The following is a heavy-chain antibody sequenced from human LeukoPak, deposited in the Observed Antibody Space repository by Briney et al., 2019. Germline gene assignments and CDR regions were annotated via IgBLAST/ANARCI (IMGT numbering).Heavy chain of an antibody. D-gene: IGHD2-2*01. Sequence: PSETLSLTCAVYGGSFSGYYWSWIRQPPGKGLEWIGEINHSGGTNYNPSLKSRVTISVDTSKNQFSLKLSSVTAADTAVYYCAREVVVVPAAPHLYFDLWGRGTLVTVSS. J-gene: IGHJ2*01. V-gene: IGHV4-34*01. CDR2: INHSGGT. CDR3: AREVVVVPAAPHLYFDL. CDR1: GGSFSGYY.